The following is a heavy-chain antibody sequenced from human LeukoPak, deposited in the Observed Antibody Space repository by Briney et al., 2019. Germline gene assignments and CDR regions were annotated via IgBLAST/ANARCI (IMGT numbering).Heavy chain of an antibody. CDR2: IYYRGTT. CDR1: GGSVSSGSHY. CDR3: ARSFYSSGWYTPLRWFDT. Sequence: SETLSLTCTVSGGSVSSGSHYWDWIRQSPGRGLEWIGHIYYRGTTNYTPSLKSRVTISVDTSMNQFSLRLSSVTAADTAVYFCARSFYSSGWYTPLRWFDTWGQGTPVTVSS. J-gene: IGHJ5*02. V-gene: IGHV4-61*01. D-gene: IGHD6-19*01.